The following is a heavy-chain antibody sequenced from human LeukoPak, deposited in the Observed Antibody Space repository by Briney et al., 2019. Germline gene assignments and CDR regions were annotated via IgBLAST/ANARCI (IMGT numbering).Heavy chain of an antibody. V-gene: IGHV1-2*02. D-gene: IGHD3-22*01. Sequence: GASVKVSCKASGYTFTGYYIHWVRQAPGQGLEWTGWINPNSGDPNYAQKFQGRVTMTRDTSISTAYMELSRLRSDDAAVYYCARDSASTGYYYYSFYYMDVWGKGTTVTVSS. CDR3: ARDSASTGYYYYSFYYMDV. J-gene: IGHJ6*03. CDR2: INPNSGDP. CDR1: GYTFTGYY.